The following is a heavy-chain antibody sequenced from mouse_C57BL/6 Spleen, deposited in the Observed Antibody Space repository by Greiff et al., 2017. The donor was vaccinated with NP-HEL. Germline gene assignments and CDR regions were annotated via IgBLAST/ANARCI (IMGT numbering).Heavy chain of an antibody. J-gene: IGHJ2*01. CDR2: ISDGGSYT. CDR3: ARGGLGYYGSSLYCDY. CDR1: GFTFSSYA. V-gene: IGHV5-4*03. D-gene: IGHD1-1*01. Sequence: DVKLVESGGGLVKPGGSLKLSCAASGFTFSSYAMSWVRQTPEKRLEWVATISDGGSYTYYPDNVKGRFTISRDNAKNNLYLQMSHLTSEDTAMYYGARGGLGYYGSSLYCDYWGQGTTLTVSS.